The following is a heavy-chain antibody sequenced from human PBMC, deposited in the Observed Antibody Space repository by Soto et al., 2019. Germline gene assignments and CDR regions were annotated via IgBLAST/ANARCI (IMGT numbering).Heavy chain of an antibody. CDR1: GFSFSDTV. D-gene: IGHD3-10*01. V-gene: IGHV3-23*05. CDR2: INTRGTTT. J-gene: IGHJ4*02. CDR3: AKPESSDY. Sequence: EVQLLESGGGLVQPGGSLRLYCAASGFSFSDTVMTWVRQAPGEGLEWVSAINTRGTTTIYTDSVRGRCTVSRDNSKNMVYLQMNSLRAEDTAVYYCAKPESSDYWGQGTLVTVSS.